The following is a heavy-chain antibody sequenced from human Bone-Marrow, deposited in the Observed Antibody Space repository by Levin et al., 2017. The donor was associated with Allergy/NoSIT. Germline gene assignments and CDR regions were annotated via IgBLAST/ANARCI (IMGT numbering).Heavy chain of an antibody. CDR1: FFTFRSLS. D-gene: IGHD6-13*01. V-gene: IGHV3-23*01. J-gene: IGHJ4*02. CDR3: AKDHRTQIAAVGHYIDY. CDR2: LLFLGAQT. Sequence: QTGFSLLLSFSSFFFTFRSLSIFCVCYSPCPFLSFFSPLLFLGAQTSYADSVKGRFTISRDHSKNTLYLQMNSLRAEDTAIYHCAKDHRTQIAAVGHYIDYWGQGTQVTVSS.